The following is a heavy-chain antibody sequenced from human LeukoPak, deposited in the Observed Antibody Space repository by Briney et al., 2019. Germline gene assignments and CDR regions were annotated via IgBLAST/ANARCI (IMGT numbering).Heavy chain of an antibody. D-gene: IGHD3-22*01. Sequence: SETLSLTXAVYGGSFSGYYWSWIRQAPGKGLEWLGEINHSGSTNYNPSLKSRVTISVDTSKSQFSLKLNSMTAADTAVYYCARGAQTYYDKAPVDYWGQGTLVTVSS. CDR3: ARGAQTYYDKAPVDY. CDR2: INHSGST. CDR1: GGSFSGYY. J-gene: IGHJ4*02. V-gene: IGHV4-34*01.